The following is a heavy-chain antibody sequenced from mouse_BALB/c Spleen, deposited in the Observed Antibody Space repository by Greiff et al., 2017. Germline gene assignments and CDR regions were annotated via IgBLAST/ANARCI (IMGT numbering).Heavy chain of an antibody. CDR3: ARDDGYPPLAY. V-gene: IGHV2-6-7*01. J-gene: IGHJ3*01. CDR2: IWGDGST. Sequence: VQLMESGPGLVAPSQSLSITCTVSGFSFTGCGVNWVRQPPGKGLEWLGMIWGDGSTDYNSALKSRLSISKDNSKSQVFLKMNSLQTDDTARYYCARDDGYPPLAYWGQGTLVTVSA. D-gene: IGHD2-3*01. CDR1: GFSFTGCG.